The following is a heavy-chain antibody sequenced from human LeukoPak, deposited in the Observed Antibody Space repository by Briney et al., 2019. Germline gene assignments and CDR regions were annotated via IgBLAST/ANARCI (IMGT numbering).Heavy chain of an antibody. Sequence: SQTLSLTCAVSGDSVSSNSAAWNWNRQSPSRGLEWLVRTYYRSKWYNDYAVSVKSRITINPDTSKNQFSLQLNSVTPEDTAVYYCARDPAYQTLNGWFDPWGQGTLVTVSS. J-gene: IGHJ5*02. CDR2: TYYRSKWYN. CDR3: ARDPAYQTLNGWFDP. CDR1: GDSVSSNSAA. D-gene: IGHD2-2*01. V-gene: IGHV6-1*01.